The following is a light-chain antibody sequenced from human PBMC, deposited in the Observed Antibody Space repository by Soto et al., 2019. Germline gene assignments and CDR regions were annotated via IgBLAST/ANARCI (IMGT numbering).Light chain of an antibody. Sequence: QSALTQPASVSGSPGQSITISCSGTSTDVGRFDLVSWYQQHPGKAPKLMIFEGSKQASGISNRFSGSTSGNTASLTISGLQAEDEAAYFCCSYVASSTLVFGGGTKVTVL. CDR2: EGS. J-gene: IGLJ3*02. V-gene: IGLV2-23*01. CDR1: STDVGRFDL. CDR3: CSYVASSTLV.